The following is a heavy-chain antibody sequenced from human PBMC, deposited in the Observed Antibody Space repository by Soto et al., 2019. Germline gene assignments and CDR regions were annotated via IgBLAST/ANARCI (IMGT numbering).Heavy chain of an antibody. CDR1: GYTFTTYA. CDR3: ARDSVRYCRDGVCYQGYYYFAMDV. D-gene: IGHD2-8*01. Sequence: QVQIVQSGAEVKRPGASVKLSCKASGYTFTTYAIHWVRQAPGQRLEYMGGINVGNGDTKYSQKFQGRVTITMDTSASTSYMELSSLRSEDTAVYYCARDSVRYCRDGVCYQGYYYFAMDVWGQGTTVTVS. CDR2: INVGNGDT. J-gene: IGHJ6*02. V-gene: IGHV1-3*01.